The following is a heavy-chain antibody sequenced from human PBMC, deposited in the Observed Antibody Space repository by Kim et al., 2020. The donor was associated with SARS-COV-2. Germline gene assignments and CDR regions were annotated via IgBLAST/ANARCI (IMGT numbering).Heavy chain of an antibody. V-gene: IGHV4-34*01. J-gene: IGHJ3*02. D-gene: IGHD6-13*01. Sequence: SETLSLTCAVYGGSFSGYYWSWIRQPPGKGLEWIGEINHSGSTNYNPSLKSRVTISVDTSKNQFSLKLSSVTAADTAVYYCARGPSSSTPFLDAFDIWGQGTMVTVSS. CDR2: INHSGST. CDR3: ARGPSSSTPFLDAFDI. CDR1: GGSFSGYY.